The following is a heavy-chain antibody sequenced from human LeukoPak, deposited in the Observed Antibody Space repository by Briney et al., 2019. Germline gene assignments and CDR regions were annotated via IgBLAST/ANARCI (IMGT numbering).Heavy chain of an antibody. CDR1: GGSISSYY. CDR3: ARVESGYYYFDY. V-gene: IGHV4-59*01. D-gene: IGHD2-21*01. Sequence: NPSETLSLTCTVSGGSISSYYWSWIRQPPGKGLEWIGYIYYSGSTNYNPSLKSRVTISVDTSKNQFSLKLSSVTAADTAVYYCARVESGYYYFDYWGQGTLVTVSS. J-gene: IGHJ4*02. CDR2: IYYSGST.